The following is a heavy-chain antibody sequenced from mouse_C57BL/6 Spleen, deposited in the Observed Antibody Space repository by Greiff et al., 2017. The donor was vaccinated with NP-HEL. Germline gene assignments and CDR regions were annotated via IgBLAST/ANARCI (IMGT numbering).Heavy chain of an antibody. V-gene: IGHV1-22*01. Sequence: SGPELVKPGASVKMSCKASGYTFTDYNMHWVKQSHGKSLEWIGYINPNNGGTSYNQKFKGKATLTVNKSSSTAYMELRSLTSEDPAVYYCARGFQGAMDYWGQGTSVTVPS. J-gene: IGHJ4*01. CDR2: INPNNGGT. CDR1: GYTFTDYN. CDR3: ARGFQGAMDY.